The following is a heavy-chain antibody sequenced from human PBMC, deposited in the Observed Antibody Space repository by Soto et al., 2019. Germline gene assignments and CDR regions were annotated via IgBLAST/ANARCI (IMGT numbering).Heavy chain of an antibody. CDR3: ARGLRYFDWFKDY. CDR2: THSSSSYI. D-gene: IGHD3-9*01. Sequence: PGGSLRLSCAASGFTFSTYSMNWVRQAPGKGLEWVSSTHSSSSYIYYADSVKGRFTISRDNARNSLYLQMNSLRAEDTAVYYCARGLRYFDWFKDYWGQGTLVTVS. V-gene: IGHV3-21*01. CDR1: GFTFSTYS. J-gene: IGHJ4*02.